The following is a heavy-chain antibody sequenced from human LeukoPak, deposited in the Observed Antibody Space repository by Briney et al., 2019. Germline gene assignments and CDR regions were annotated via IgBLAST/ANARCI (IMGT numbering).Heavy chain of an antibody. Sequence: GGSLGLSCAASGFTFSSYSMNWVRQAPGKGLEWVSSISSSSSYIYYADSVKGRFTISRDNAKNSLYLQMNSLRAEDTAVYYCARDLRYYDSSAENASGWGQGTLVTVSS. V-gene: IGHV3-21*01. CDR2: ISSSSSYI. D-gene: IGHD3-22*01. CDR1: GFTFSSYS. CDR3: ARDLRYYDSSAENASG. J-gene: IGHJ4*02.